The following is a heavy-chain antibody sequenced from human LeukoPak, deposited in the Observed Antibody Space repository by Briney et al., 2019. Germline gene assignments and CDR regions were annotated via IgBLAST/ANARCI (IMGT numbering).Heavy chain of an antibody. CDR2: ISGSGGST. J-gene: IGHJ4*02. Sequence: PGGSLRLSCAASGFNFSSYAMSWVRPAPGKGLEWVSVISGSGGSTYYADSVKGRFTISRDNSKNTLYLQMNSLRAEDTAVYYCAKCGGGSCYSNYFDYWGQGTLVTVSS. CDR3: AKCGGGSCYSNYFDY. V-gene: IGHV3-23*01. CDR1: GFNFSSYA. D-gene: IGHD2-15*01.